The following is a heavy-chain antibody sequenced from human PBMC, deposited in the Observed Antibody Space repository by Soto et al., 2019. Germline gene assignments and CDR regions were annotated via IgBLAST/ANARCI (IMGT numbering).Heavy chain of an antibody. V-gene: IGHV1-2*04. D-gene: IGHD3-3*01. Sequence: ASVKVSCKASGYTFTGYYMHWVRQAPGQGLEWMGWINPNSGGTNYAQKFQGWVTMTRDTSICTAYMELSRLRSDDTAVYYCAREIWPYYDFWSGLGMDVWGQGTTVTVSS. CDR3: AREIWPYYDFWSGLGMDV. CDR2: INPNSGGT. J-gene: IGHJ6*02. CDR1: GYTFTGYY.